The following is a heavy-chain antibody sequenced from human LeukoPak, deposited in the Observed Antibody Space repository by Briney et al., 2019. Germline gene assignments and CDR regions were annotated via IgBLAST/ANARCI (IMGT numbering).Heavy chain of an antibody. CDR2: ISGSGGST. CDR3: AKAPVVGASQYYFDY. CDR1: GFTFSSYA. D-gene: IGHD1-26*01. Sequence: GGSLRLSCAASGFTFSSYAMSWVRQAPGKGLEWVSAISGSGGSTYYADSEKGRFTISRDNSKNTLYLQMNSLRAEDTAVYYCAKAPVVGASQYYFDYWGQGTLVTVSS. J-gene: IGHJ4*02. V-gene: IGHV3-23*01.